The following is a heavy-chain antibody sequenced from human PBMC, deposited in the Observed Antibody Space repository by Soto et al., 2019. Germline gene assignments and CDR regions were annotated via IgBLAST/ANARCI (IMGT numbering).Heavy chain of an antibody. Sequence: PSETLSLTCTVSGGSISSGDYYWSWIRQPPGKGLEWIGYIYYSGSTYYNPSLKSRVTISVDTSKNQFSLKLSSVTAADTAVYYCARSVATMVRGVTLGDYYYGMDVWGQGTTVT. CDR1: GGSISSGDYY. V-gene: IGHV4-30-4*01. CDR3: ARSVATMVRGVTLGDYYYGMDV. CDR2: IYYSGST. D-gene: IGHD3-10*01. J-gene: IGHJ6*02.